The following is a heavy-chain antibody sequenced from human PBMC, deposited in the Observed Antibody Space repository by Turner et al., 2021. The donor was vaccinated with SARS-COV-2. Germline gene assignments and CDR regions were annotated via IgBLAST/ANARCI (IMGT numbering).Heavy chain of an antibody. Sequence: QVQLVASGGGVVQPGRSLRLSCAASGCTFSSYGMHWVRQAPGKGLEWVAVTSYDGSNKYYADSVKGRFTISRDNSKNTLYLQMNSLRAEDTAVYYCAKQQGLYSNPMYYFDYWGQGTLVTVSS. CDR1: GCTFSSYG. V-gene: IGHV3-30*18. J-gene: IGHJ4*02. CDR2: TSYDGSNK. D-gene: IGHD4-4*01. CDR3: AKQQGLYSNPMYYFDY.